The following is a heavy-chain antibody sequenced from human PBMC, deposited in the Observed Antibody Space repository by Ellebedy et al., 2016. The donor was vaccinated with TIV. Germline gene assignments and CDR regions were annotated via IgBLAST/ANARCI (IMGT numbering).Heavy chain of an antibody. V-gene: IGHV1-18*01. D-gene: IGHD3-9*01. Sequence: ASVKVSCXASGYTFTSYGISWVRQAPGQGLEWMGWISAYNGNTNYAQKLQGRVTITADESTSTAYMELSSLRSEDTAVYYCARDGGLRYFDWLFRHDAFDIWGQGTMVTVSS. CDR2: ISAYNGNT. CDR3: ARDGGLRYFDWLFRHDAFDI. CDR1: GYTFTSYG. J-gene: IGHJ3*02.